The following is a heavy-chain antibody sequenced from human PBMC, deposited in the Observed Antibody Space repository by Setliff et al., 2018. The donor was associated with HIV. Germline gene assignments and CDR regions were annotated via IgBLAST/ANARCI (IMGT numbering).Heavy chain of an antibody. J-gene: IGHJ6*02. CDR2: IKSKADGGTT. V-gene: IGHV3-15*01. CDR3: VRDITTCWDV. CDR1: GFIFRNAW. Sequence: GGSLRLSCAASGFIFRNAWMSWVRQGPGKGLEWVGRIKSKADGGTTDYAASVKGRFTISRDDSKNTLYLQMNSLKIEDTAVYYCVRDITTCWDVWGQGTTVTVSS. D-gene: IGHD4-4*01.